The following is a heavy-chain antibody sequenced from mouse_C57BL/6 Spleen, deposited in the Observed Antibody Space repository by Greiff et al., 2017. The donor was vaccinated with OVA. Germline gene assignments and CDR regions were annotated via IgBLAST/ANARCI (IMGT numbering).Heavy chain of an antibody. J-gene: IGHJ1*03. CDR3: ARAGYDYWYFDV. CDR1: GFSINSDCY. V-gene: IGHV3-3*01. Sequence: EVQLVESGPSLVRPSQTLSLTCTVTGFSINSDCYWIWIRQFPGNKLEYIGYTFYSGITYYNPSLESRTYITRDTSKNQFSLKLSSVTTEDTATDYCARAGYDYWYFDVWGTGTTVTVSS. CDR2: TFYSGIT. D-gene: IGHD2-2*01.